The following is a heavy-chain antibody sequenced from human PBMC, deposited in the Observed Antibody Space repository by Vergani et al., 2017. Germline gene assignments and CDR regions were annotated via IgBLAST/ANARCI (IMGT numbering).Heavy chain of an antibody. Sequence: EVQLLESGGGLVQPGGSLRLSCAASGFTFSSYAMSWVRQAPGKGLEWVSVIYSGGSSTYYADSVKGRFTISRDNSKNTLYLQMNSLRAEDTAVYYCAKADYDLWSGYFNWFDPWGQGTLVTVSS. D-gene: IGHD3-3*01. V-gene: IGHV3-23*03. CDR3: AKADYDLWSGYFNWFDP. J-gene: IGHJ5*02. CDR2: IYSGGSST. CDR1: GFTFSSYA.